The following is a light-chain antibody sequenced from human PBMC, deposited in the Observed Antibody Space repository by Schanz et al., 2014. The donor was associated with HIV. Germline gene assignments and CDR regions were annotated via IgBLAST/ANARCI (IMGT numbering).Light chain of an antibody. Sequence: QSVLTQPASVSGSPGQSINISCAGTSSDVGAYKSVSWYQQHPGKAPKLMIYDVSNRPSGVSNRFSGSKSGNTASLSISGLQAEDEGDYYCCSYSRVGTPHYVFGTGTKLTVL. J-gene: IGLJ1*01. CDR3: CSYSRVGTPHYV. CDR1: SSDVGAYKS. V-gene: IGLV2-14*03. CDR2: DVS.